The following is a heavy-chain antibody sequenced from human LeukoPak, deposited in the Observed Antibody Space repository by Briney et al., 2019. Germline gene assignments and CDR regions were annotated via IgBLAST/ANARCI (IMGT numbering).Heavy chain of an antibody. D-gene: IGHD3-10*01. Sequence: ASVKVSCKASGYTFTSYDINWVRQATGQGLEWMGWMNPNSGNTGYAQKFQGRVTITRNTSISTAYMELSSLRSEDTAVYYCALGPVRGIYMDVWGKGTTVTVSS. V-gene: IGHV1-8*03. CDR1: GYTFTSYD. CDR3: ALGPVRGIYMDV. CDR2: MNPNSGNT. J-gene: IGHJ6*03.